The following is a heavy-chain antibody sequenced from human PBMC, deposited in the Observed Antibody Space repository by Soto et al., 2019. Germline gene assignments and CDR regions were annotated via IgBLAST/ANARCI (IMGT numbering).Heavy chain of an antibody. Sequence: EVQLLESGGGLVQPGGSLRLSCAASGFTFSSYAMSWVRQAPGKGLEWVSAISGSGGSTYYADSVKGRFTISRDNSKNTLYLQMNSLRAEDTAVYYCAKDENYDFWSGYRPSAYWGQGTLVTVSS. CDR2: ISGSGGST. J-gene: IGHJ4*02. CDR3: AKDENYDFWSGYRPSAY. V-gene: IGHV3-23*01. D-gene: IGHD3-3*01. CDR1: GFTFSSYA.